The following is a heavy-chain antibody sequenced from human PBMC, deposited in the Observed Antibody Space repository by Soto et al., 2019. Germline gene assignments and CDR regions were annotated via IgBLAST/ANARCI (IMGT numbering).Heavy chain of an antibody. J-gene: IGHJ5*02. CDR2: IIPIFGSE. CDR3: ASRGIAAAGTEDRWFDT. V-gene: IGHV1-69*12. Sequence: QVHLVQSGAEVKEPGSSVKVSCKASGGSITKYGISWVRQAPGKGLEWMGGIIPIFGSESYAQKLRGRVTMTADESTNTAYVELRGLRSEDTAVYYCASRGIAAAGTEDRWFDTWGQGTLVTVSS. D-gene: IGHD6-13*01. CDR1: GGSITKYG.